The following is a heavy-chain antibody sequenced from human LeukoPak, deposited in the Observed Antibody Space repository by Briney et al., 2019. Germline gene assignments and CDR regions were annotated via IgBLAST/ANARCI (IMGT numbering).Heavy chain of an antibody. V-gene: IGHV4-59*10. CDR3: ARSSGYYFEYFHH. J-gene: IGHJ1*01. D-gene: IGHD3-22*01. Sequence: SETLSLTCAVYGGPFSGYYWSWIRQPAGKGLEWIGRIYTSGSTNYNPSLKSRVTISVDTSKNQFSLKLSSVTAADTALYYCARSSGYYFEYFHHWGQGTLVTVSS. CDR2: IYTSGST. CDR1: GGPFSGYY.